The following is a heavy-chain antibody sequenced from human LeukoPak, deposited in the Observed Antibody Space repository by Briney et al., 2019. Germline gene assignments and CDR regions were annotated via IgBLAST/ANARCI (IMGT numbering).Heavy chain of an antibody. J-gene: IGHJ4*02. CDR3: ARAEDNDY. Sequence: GGSLRLSCVASGFPFSSYWMTWVRQAPGKGLEWVANIKQDGSEKYYVDSVKGRFTISRDNAKNSVYLQMNSLRAEDTAVYYCARAEDNDYWGQGTLVTVPS. CDR1: GFPFSSYW. V-gene: IGHV3-7*03. D-gene: IGHD2-15*01. CDR2: IKQDGSEK.